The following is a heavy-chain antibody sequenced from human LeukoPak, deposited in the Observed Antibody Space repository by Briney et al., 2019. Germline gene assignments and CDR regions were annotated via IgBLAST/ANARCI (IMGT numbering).Heavy chain of an antibody. Sequence: GGSLRLSCAASGFTFSSYEMNCVRQAPGKGLEWGSYISSSGMTIYYADSVKGRFTISRDNAKNSLYLQMNSLRAEDTAVYYCARSFYIRYCSGGSCYEPFDYWGQGTLVTVSS. CDR1: GFTFSSYE. J-gene: IGHJ4*02. CDR2: ISSSGMTI. CDR3: ARSFYIRYCSGGSCYEPFDY. V-gene: IGHV3-48*03. D-gene: IGHD2-15*01.